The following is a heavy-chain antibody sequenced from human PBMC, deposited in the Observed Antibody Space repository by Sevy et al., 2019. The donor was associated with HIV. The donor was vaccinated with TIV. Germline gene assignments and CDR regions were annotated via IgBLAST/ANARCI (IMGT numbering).Heavy chain of an antibody. CDR3: ARVWSSSWYYYYGMDV. D-gene: IGHD6-13*01. CDR1: GYSISSGYY. J-gene: IGHJ6*02. CDR2: IYHSGST. Sequence: SETLSLTCAVSGYSISSGYYWGWIRQPPGKGLEWIGSIYHSGSTYYNPSLKSRVTISVDTSKNQFSLKLSSVTAADTAAYYCARVWSSSWYYYYGMDVWGQGTTVTVSS. V-gene: IGHV4-38-2*01.